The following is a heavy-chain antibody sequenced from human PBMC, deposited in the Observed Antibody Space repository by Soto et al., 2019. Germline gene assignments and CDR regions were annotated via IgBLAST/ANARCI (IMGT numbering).Heavy chain of an antibody. Sequence: SLRLSCAASGLDFSSEVMCWVRQAPGKGLEWVSSISGSGRTIYHADSMRGRFAISRDNSKNSLYLQLNNLRVDDTAVYYCAKVGPSYYYGMDVWGQGTTVTGLL. CDR2: ISGSGRTI. CDR3: AKVGPSYYYGMDV. J-gene: IGHJ6*02. CDR1: GLDFSSEV. D-gene: IGHD1-26*01. V-gene: IGHV3-23*01.